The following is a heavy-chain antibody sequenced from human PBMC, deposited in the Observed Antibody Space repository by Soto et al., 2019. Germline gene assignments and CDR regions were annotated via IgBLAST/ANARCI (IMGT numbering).Heavy chain of an antibody. J-gene: IGHJ3*02. V-gene: IGHV4-39*01. D-gene: IGHD2-15*01. CDR1: GGSISRSSYY. CDR2: IYYSGTT. CDR3: ARTCGVVAAAGAFDI. Sequence: PSETLSLTCTISGGSISRSSYYWGWIRQPPGKGLECIGGIYYSGTTYYNPSLKSRVTVSVDTSKNQVSLKLSSVTAADTAVYYCARTCGVVAAAGAFDIWGQGTMLTVS.